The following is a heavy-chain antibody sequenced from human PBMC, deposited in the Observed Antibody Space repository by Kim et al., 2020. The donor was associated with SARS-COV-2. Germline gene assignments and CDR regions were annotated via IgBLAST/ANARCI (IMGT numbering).Heavy chain of an antibody. CDR3: ARVGTPDYDILTGYYYYGMDV. V-gene: IGHV4-59*13. Sequence: SETLSLTCTVSGGSISSYYWSWIRQPPGKGLEWIGYIYYSGSTNYNPSLKSRVTISVDTSKNQFSLKLSSVTAADTAVYYCARVGTPDYDILTGYYYYGMDVWGQGTTVTVSS. J-gene: IGHJ6*02. CDR1: GGSISSYY. D-gene: IGHD3-9*01. CDR2: IYYSGST.